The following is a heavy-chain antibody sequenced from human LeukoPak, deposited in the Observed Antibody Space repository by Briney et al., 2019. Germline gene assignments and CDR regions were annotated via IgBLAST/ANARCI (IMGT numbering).Heavy chain of an antibody. D-gene: IGHD6-13*01. V-gene: IGHV4-59*01. J-gene: IGHJ4*02. CDR3: ARGAGYSTYYFDY. Sequence: SETLSLTCTVSGGSISSYYWSWIRQPPGKGLEWVGYIYYSGSTNYNPSLKCRVAISVDTSKNQFSLKLSSVTAADTAVYYCARGAGYSTYYFDYWGQGTLVTVSS. CDR1: GGSISSYY. CDR2: IYYSGST.